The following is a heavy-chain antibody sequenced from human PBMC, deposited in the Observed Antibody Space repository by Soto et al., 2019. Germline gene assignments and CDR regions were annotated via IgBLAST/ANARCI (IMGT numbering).Heavy chain of an antibody. CDR3: TTGPTYYYYGMDV. CDR1: GFTFSNAW. V-gene: IGHV3-15*01. J-gene: IGHJ6*02. Sequence: XGSLRLSCAASGFTFSNAWMSWVRQAPGKGLEWVGRIKSKTDGGTTDYAAPVKGRFTISRDDSKNTLYLQMNSLKTEDTAVYYCTTGPTYYYYGMDVWGQGTTVTVSS. CDR2: IKSKTDGGTT.